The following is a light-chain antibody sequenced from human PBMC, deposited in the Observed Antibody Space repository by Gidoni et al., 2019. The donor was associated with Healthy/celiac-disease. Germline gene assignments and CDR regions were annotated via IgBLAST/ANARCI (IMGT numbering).Light chain of an antibody. J-gene: IGKJ2*01. V-gene: IGKV3-11*01. CDR3: QQRSNWPYT. CDR2: DAS. Sequence: EIVLTQSPATLSLSPGERAPLSCRASQSVSSYLAWYQQKPGQAPRLLIYDASNRATGIPARFSGSGSGTDFTLTISSLEPEDFAVYYCQQRSNWPYTFXXXTKLEIK. CDR1: QSVSSY.